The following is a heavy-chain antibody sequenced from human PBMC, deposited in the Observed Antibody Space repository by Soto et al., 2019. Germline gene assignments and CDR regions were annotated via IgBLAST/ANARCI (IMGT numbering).Heavy chain of an antibody. Sequence: SETLSLTCAVYGGSFSGYYWSWIRQPPGKGLEWIGEINHSGSTNYNPSLRSRVTISVDTSKNQFSLKLSSVTAADTAVYYCARGEIAAAGTNYYYYGMDVWGQGTTVTVSS. CDR3: ARGEIAAAGTNYYYYGMDV. J-gene: IGHJ6*02. V-gene: IGHV4-34*01. CDR2: INHSGST. D-gene: IGHD6-13*01. CDR1: GGSFSGYY.